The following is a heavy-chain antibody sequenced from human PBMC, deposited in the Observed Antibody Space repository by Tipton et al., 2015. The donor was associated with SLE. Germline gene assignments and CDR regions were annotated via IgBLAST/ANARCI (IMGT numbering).Heavy chain of an antibody. CDR1: GYTFNTFG. J-gene: IGHJ4*02. CDR2: ISGYNGNT. Sequence: QSGAEVKQPGSSVKVSCKTSGYTFNTFGISWVRQAPGQGLEWMGWISGYNGNTEYAQKFQGRITMTTDTSTSTAYMVLGSLRSDDTALYYWARDNVYFDLPYCWGQGSLVTVST. D-gene: IGHD3-3*01. V-gene: IGHV1-18*01. CDR3: ARDNVYFDLPYC.